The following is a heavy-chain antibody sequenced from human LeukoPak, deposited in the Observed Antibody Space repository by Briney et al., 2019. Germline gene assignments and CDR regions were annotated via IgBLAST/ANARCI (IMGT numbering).Heavy chain of an antibody. D-gene: IGHD4-17*01. V-gene: IGHV4-38-2*02. CDR1: GYSISSGYY. CDR3: ARVDHRGAYGVDY. J-gene: IGHJ4*02. Sequence: KPSETRSLTCTVSGYSISSGYYWGWIRQPPVKGLEWIGSIYHSGSTYYNPSLKSRVTISVDTSKNQFSLTLSSVTAADTAVYYCARVDHRGAYGVDYWGQGTLVTVSS. CDR2: IYHSGST.